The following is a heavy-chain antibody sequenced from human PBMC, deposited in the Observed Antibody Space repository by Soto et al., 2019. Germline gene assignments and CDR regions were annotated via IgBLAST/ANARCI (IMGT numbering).Heavy chain of an antibody. CDR1: GFSFSNCG. J-gene: IGHJ4*02. V-gene: IGHV3-30*18. D-gene: IGHD1-26*01. CDR2: LSHDGADE. Sequence: QVQLVESGGGVGHPGGSLRLACAASGFSFSNCGMHWVRQAPGKGLDWVGSLSHDGADEYYADSVKGRFTISRDNSKNMLYLQVNSLRGDDTAVYYCVKYSGFDYFFDSWGQGTLVTVSS. CDR3: VKYSGFDYFFDS.